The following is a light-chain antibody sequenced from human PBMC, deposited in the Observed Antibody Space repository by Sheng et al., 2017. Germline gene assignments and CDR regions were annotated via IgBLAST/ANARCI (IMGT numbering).Light chain of an antibody. V-gene: IGLV2-18*02. CDR3: SSYTTTTTLWV. Sequence: QSALTQPASVSGSPGQSISISCTGTSSDIGNYDRVSWYQQAPGTAPKLIIYEVNNRPSGVPDRFSGSKSGNTASLTISGLRAEDEADYYCSSYTTTTTLWVFGGGTRLTVL. J-gene: IGLJ3*02. CDR1: SSDIGNYDR. CDR2: EVN.